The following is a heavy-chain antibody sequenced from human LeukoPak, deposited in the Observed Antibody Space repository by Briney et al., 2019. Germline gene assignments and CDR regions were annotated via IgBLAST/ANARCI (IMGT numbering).Heavy chain of an antibody. CDR3: AREAFWSGYYKGWFDP. D-gene: IGHD3-3*01. J-gene: IGHJ5*02. Sequence: SQTLSLTCAISGDSVSSNSAAWNWIRQSPSRGLEWLGRTYYRSKWYNDYAVSVKSRITINPDTSKNQFSLQPNSVTPEDTAVYYCAREAFWSGYYKGWFDPWGQGTLVTVSS. V-gene: IGHV6-1*01. CDR2: TYYRSKWYN. CDR1: GDSVSSNSAA.